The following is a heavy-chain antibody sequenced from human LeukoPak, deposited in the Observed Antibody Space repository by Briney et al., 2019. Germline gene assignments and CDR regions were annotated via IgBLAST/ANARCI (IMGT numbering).Heavy chain of an antibody. CDR3: AKDRWTGYSYGSAVDY. CDR2: IRYDGSNK. D-gene: IGHD5-18*01. V-gene: IGHV3-30*02. Sequence: GGSLRLSCAASGFIFSSYSMHWVRQAPGKGLEWVAFIRYDGSNKYYADSVKGRFTISRDNSKNTLYLQMNSLRAEDTTVYYCAKDRWTGYSYGSAVDYWGQGTLVTVSS. CDR1: GFIFSSYS. J-gene: IGHJ4*02.